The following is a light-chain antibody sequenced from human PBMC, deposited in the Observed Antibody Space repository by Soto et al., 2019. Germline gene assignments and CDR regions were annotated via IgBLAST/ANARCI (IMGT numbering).Light chain of an antibody. CDR1: QGIGRY. J-gene: IGKJ3*01. CDR2: DAS. CDR3: HQRSNWPLT. V-gene: IGKV3-11*01. Sequence: EIVLTQSPGTLSLSPGESATLSCRASQGIGRYLAWSQQKPGQPPRLLIYDASTRATGIPGRFSGSGSGTDFTLTISSLEPEDFAVYYCHQRSNWPLTFGPGTKVEI.